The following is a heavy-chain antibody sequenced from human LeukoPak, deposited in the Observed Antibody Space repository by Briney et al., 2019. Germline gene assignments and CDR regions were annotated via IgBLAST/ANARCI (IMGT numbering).Heavy chain of an antibody. Sequence: AGGSLRLSCTASGFTFDDYGMSWVRRAPGKGLEWVSGINWNGGSTGYADSVKGRFTISRDNAKNSLYLQMNSLRAEDTALYYCARGGYDPWGYYYYMDVWGKGTTVTVSS. CDR3: ARGGYDPWGYYYYMDV. CDR2: INWNGGST. V-gene: IGHV3-20*04. CDR1: GFTFDDYG. D-gene: IGHD1-14*01. J-gene: IGHJ6*03.